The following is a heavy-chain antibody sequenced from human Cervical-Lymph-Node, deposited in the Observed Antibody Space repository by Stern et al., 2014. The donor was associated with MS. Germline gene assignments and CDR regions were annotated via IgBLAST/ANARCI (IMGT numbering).Heavy chain of an antibody. CDR1: GYSFTTHW. D-gene: IGHD1-26*01. V-gene: IGHV5-51*01. Sequence: VPLVQSGAEVKKSGESLKISCKGSGYSFTTHWIAWVRQTPGKGLEWMGIGYPGDSYTSYSPSFPGPVTIAADKAINTAYLHWSSLKASDTAMYYCARHPYSGDFSYGGGFDYWGQGTLVTVSS. J-gene: IGHJ4*02. CDR3: ARHPYSGDFSYGGGFDY. CDR2: GYPGDSYT.